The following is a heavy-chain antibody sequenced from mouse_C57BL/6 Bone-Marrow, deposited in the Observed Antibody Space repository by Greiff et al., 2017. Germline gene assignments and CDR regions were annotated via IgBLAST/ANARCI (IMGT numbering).Heavy chain of an antibody. D-gene: IGHD2-3*01. CDR3: TGPLYDGYFDY. V-gene: IGHV6-3*01. CDR2: IRLKSDNYAT. Sequence: EVQLQQSGGGLVQPGGSMKLSCVASGFTFSTYWMNWVRQSPEKGLEWVAQIRLKSDNYATHYAESVKGRFTISREDSKSSVYLQMNNIRAEDTGIYYCTGPLYDGYFDYWGQGTTLTVSS. J-gene: IGHJ2*01. CDR1: GFTFSTYW.